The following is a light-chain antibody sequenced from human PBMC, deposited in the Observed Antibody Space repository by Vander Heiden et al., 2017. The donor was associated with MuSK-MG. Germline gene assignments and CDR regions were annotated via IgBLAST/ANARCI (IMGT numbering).Light chain of an antibody. Sequence: QSPLTQPRSVSGSPGQSVTISCTVTSSDVGGYNYVSWYQQHPGKAPKLMIYDVSKRPSGVPDRSSGSKSGNTASLTISGLQAEDEADYYCCSYAGSYSVVFGGGTKLTVL. J-gene: IGLJ2*01. CDR2: DVS. CDR1: SSDVGGYNY. V-gene: IGLV2-11*01. CDR3: CSYAGSYSVV.